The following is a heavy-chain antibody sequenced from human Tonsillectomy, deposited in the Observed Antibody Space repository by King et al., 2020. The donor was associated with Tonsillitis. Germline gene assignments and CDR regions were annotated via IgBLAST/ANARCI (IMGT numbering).Heavy chain of an antibody. D-gene: IGHD1-26*01. Sequence: QLVQSGAEVKKPGASVKVSCKASGYIFTGYGISWVRQAPGQGLEWMGWVSTYNGNTHYPQKLQGRVTMTTDTSTSTAYMDLRSLRSDDTAVYYCSRDQGCGSYSGGHFDYWGQGTLVTVSS. CDR1: GYIFTGYG. CDR3: SRDQGCGSYSGGHFDY. CDR2: VSTYNGNT. J-gene: IGHJ4*02. V-gene: IGHV1-18*01.